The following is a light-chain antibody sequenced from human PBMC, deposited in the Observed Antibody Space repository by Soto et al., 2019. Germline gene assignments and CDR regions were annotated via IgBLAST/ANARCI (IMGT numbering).Light chain of an antibody. V-gene: IGKV3-20*01. Sequence: EIVLTQSPGTLSLSPGERATLSCRASQSVSFSYLAWYQQKPGQAPRLLIYGASSRATGIPDRFSGSGSGTDFPLTISRLEPEDFAVYYCQQYGSSPPITFGQGTRPKIK. J-gene: IGKJ5*01. CDR3: QQYGSSPPIT. CDR1: QSVSFSY. CDR2: GAS.